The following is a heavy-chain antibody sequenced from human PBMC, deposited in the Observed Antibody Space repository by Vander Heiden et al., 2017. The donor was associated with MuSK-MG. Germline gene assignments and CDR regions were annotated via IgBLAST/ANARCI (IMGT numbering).Heavy chain of an antibody. CDR1: GSTFDDYA. V-gene: IGHV3-43*02. Sequence: EVQLVESGGGVVQPGGSLRPSCATSGSTFDDYAMHWVRQAPGKGLEWVSLISGDGGSTYYADSVKGRFTISRDNSKNSLYLQMNSLRTEDTALYYCAKDPEGVGWFDPWGQGTLVTVSS. J-gene: IGHJ5*02. CDR2: ISGDGGST. CDR3: AKDPEGVGWFDP. D-gene: IGHD3-16*01.